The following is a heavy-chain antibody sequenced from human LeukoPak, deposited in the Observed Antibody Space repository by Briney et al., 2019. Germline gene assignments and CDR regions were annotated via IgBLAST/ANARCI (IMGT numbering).Heavy chain of an antibody. CDR1: GFTFSSYG. J-gene: IGHJ4*02. V-gene: IGHV3-33*01. CDR3: ARDPEVVTAPAYYFDY. Sequence: PGGSLRLSCAASGFTFSSYGMHWVRQAPGKGLEWVAVIWYDGSNKYYADSVKGRFTISRDNSKNTLYLQMNSLRAEDTAVYYCARDPEVVTAPAYYFDYWGQGTLVTVPS. CDR2: IWYDGSNK. D-gene: IGHD2-21*02.